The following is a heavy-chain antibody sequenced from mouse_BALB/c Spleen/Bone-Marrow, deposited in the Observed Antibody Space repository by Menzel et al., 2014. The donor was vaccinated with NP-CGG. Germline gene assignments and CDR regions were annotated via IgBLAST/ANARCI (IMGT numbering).Heavy chain of an antibody. CDR2: IYPGNGDT. CDR1: GYTFTSYN. CDR3: AREGLLYAMDY. J-gene: IGHJ4*01. V-gene: IGHV1-12*01. D-gene: IGHD2-3*01. Sequence: QSGAELVKPGASVKMSCKASGYTFTSYNMHWVKQTPGQGLEWIGAIYPGNGDTSYNQKFKGKATLTADKSSSTAYMQLSSLTSEDSAVYYCAREGLLYAMDYWGQGTSVTVSS.